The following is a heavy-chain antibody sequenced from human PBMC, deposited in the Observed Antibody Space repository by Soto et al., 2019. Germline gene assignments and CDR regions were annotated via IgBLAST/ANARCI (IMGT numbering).Heavy chain of an antibody. CDR3: ARSGDSSSWYLRWVYYYYGMDV. Sequence: ASVKVSCKASGYTFTGYYMHWVRQAPGQGLEWMGWINPNSGGTNYAQKFQGRVTMTRDTSISTAYMELSRLRSDDTAVYYCARSGDSSSWYLRWVYYYYGMDVWGQGTTVTVSS. CDR1: GYTFTGYY. J-gene: IGHJ6*02. CDR2: INPNSGGT. D-gene: IGHD6-13*01. V-gene: IGHV1-2*02.